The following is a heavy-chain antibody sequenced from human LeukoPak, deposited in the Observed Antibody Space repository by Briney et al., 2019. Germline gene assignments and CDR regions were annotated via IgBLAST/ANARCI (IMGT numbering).Heavy chain of an antibody. J-gene: IGHJ4*02. D-gene: IGHD5-18*01. CDR2: IYYSGST. CDR1: GGSISNYY. Sequence: PSETLSLTCTVSGGSISNYYWGWIRQAPGKGLEWIGSIYYSGSTYYNPSLKSRVTISVDTSKNQFSLKLNSVTAADTAVYYCARVGSGYSYGPFDYWGQGTLVTVSS. V-gene: IGHV4-39*07. CDR3: ARVGSGYSYGPFDY.